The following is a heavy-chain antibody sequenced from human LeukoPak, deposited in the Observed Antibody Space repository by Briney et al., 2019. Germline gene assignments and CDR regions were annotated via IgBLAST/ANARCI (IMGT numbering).Heavy chain of an antibody. Sequence: LETLSLTCTVSGGSISSYYWSWIRQPPGKGLEWIGYIYTSGSTNYNPSLKSRVTISVDTSKNQFSLKLSSVTAADTAVYYCARLSGGYYYYYMDVWGKGTTVTVSS. CDR3: ARLSGGYYYYYMDV. V-gene: IGHV4-4*09. J-gene: IGHJ6*03. CDR2: IYTSGST. D-gene: IGHD3-10*01. CDR1: GGSISSYY.